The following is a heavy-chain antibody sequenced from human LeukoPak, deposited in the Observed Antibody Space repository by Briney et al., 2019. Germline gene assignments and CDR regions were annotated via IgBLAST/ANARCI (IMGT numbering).Heavy chain of an antibody. D-gene: IGHD6-19*01. CDR3: ARDRSSGWPGSFDY. V-gene: IGHV3-7*01. CDR2: IKHDGGEN. Sequence: WGSLRLSCAASGFTSSSYWMSWVRQAPGKGLEWVANIKHDGGENYYVDSVKGRFTISRDNAKNSLYLQMNSLRPEDTAVYYCARDRSSGWPGSFDYWGQGTLVTVSS. CDR1: GFTSSSYW. J-gene: IGHJ4*02.